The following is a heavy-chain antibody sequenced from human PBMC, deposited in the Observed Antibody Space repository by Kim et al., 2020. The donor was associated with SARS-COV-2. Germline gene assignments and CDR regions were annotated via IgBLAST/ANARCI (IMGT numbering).Heavy chain of an antibody. D-gene: IGHD7-27*01. CDR1: GFTFSSYA. CDR3: AKQSLLGILPNDAFDI. J-gene: IGHJ3*02. V-gene: IGHV3-23*01. CDR2: ISGSGAST. Sequence: GGSLRLSCAASGFTFSSYAMSWVRQAPGKGLEWVSAISGSGASTYYADSVKGRFTISRDNSKNTLYLQMNSLRAEDTAVYYCAKQSLLGILPNDAFDIWGQGTMVTVSS.